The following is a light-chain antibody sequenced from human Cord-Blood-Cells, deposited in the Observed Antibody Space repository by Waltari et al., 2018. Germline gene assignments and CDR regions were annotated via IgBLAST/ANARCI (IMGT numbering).Light chain of an antibody. Sequence: QSALTQSPSASGSPGQSVTISCTGTSSHVCGYNYVSWYQPHPVKAPKLMIYEVSKRPSGVPERVSGCTSGHTACLSVSGLQAEDEADCYCISYAGSDNWVVGGGTKLTVL. CDR1: SSHVCGYNY. V-gene: IGLV2-8*01. CDR3: ISYAGSDNWV. CDR2: EVS. J-gene: IGLJ3*02.